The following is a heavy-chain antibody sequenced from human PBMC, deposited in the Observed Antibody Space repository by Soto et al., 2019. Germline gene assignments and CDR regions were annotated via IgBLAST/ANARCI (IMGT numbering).Heavy chain of an antibody. D-gene: IGHD6-6*01. Sequence: SETLSLTCAVYGGSFSGYYWSWIRQPPGEGLEWIGEINHSGSTNYNPSLKSRVTISVDTSKNQFSLKLSSVTAADTAVYYCARGVQQLVLGRSIGGYYYMDVWGKGTTVTVSS. J-gene: IGHJ6*03. CDR1: GGSFSGYY. V-gene: IGHV4-34*01. CDR2: INHSGST. CDR3: ARGVQQLVLGRSIGGYYYMDV.